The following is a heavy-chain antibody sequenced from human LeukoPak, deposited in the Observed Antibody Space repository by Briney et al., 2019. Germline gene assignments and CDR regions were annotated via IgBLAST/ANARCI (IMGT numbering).Heavy chain of an antibody. CDR2: ISYDGSNK. D-gene: IGHD4-23*01. CDR1: GFTFSSYA. J-gene: IGHJ4*02. Sequence: GGALRLSCAASGFTFSSYAMHWVRQAPGKGLEGVAIISYDGSNKYYADSVKGRFTISRDNSKNTLYLQMNSLRAEDTAVYYCARDAYYGGNSEGYWGQGTLVTVSS. CDR3: ARDAYYGGNSEGY. V-gene: IGHV3-30-3*01.